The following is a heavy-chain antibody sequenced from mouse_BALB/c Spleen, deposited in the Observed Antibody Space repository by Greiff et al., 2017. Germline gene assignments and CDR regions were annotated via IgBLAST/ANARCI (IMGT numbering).Heavy chain of an antibody. CDR2: ILPGSGST. CDR1: GYTFSSYW. D-gene: IGHD1-1*01. Sequence: VQLQQSGAELMKPGASVKISCKATGYTFSSYWIEWVKQRPGHGLEWIGEILPGSGSTNYNEKFKGKATFTADTSSNTAYMQLSSLTSEDSAVYYCARFGGSRYYYAMDYWGQGTSVTVSS. CDR3: ARFGGSRYYYAMDY. J-gene: IGHJ4*01. V-gene: IGHV1-9*01.